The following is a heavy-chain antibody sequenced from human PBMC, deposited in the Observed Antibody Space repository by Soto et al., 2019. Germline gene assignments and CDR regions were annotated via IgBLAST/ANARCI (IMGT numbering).Heavy chain of an antibody. V-gene: IGHV1-2*02. Sequence: QVQLVQSGAEVKKPGASVKGACKASGYTFTGYYMHCVRQAPGQGLEWMGWINPNSGGTNYAQKFQVSVTMTRDTSISTAYMELSRLRSDDAAVYYCARPVEGYCSSTSCLARGYWFDPWGQGTLVTVSS. CDR2: INPNSGGT. D-gene: IGHD2-2*01. J-gene: IGHJ5*02. CDR3: ARPVEGYCSSTSCLARGYWFDP. CDR1: GYTFTGYY.